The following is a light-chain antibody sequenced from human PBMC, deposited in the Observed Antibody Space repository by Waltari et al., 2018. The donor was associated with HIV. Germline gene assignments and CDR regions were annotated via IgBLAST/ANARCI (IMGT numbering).Light chain of an antibody. Sequence: QSALTQPASVSGSPGQSITISCTGTSSDVGSYNLVSWYQQHPGKAPKLMIYEVSKRRAGVSNRFSGSKSGNTAALTISGLQAEDETDYYCCSYAGSGDVFGTGTKVTVL. V-gene: IGLV2-23*02. CDR2: EVS. J-gene: IGLJ1*01. CDR1: SSDVGSYNL. CDR3: CSYAGSGDV.